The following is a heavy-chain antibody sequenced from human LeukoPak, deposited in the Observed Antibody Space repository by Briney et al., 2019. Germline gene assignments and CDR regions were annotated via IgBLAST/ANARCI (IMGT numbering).Heavy chain of an antibody. CDR2: INWVGDTS. Sequence: PGGSLRLSCVASEFTSSSFWMHWVRQAPGKGLQWISSINWVGDTSSYADSVKGRFTVSRDNTKGSLYLQMHSLRSEDTALYYCAKDRQYGDYGGGDFFDSWGQGTLVTVSS. V-gene: IGHV3-43*01. J-gene: IGHJ4*02. CDR1: EFTSSSFW. CDR3: AKDRQYGDYGGGDFFDS. D-gene: IGHD4-17*01.